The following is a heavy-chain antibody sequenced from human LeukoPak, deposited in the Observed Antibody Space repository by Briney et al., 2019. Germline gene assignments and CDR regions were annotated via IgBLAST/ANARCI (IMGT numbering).Heavy chain of an antibody. CDR1: GFTFSSYG. D-gene: IGHD2-15*01. J-gene: IGHJ4*02. CDR2: IWYDGSNK. CDR3: ARGLNTWYSFVDY. V-gene: IGHV3-33*01. Sequence: PGGSLRLSCAASGFTFSSYGMHWARQAPGKGLEWVAVIWYDGSNKYYADSVKGRFTISRDNSKNTLYLQMNSLRAEDTAVYYCARGLNTWYSFVDYWGQGTLVTVSS.